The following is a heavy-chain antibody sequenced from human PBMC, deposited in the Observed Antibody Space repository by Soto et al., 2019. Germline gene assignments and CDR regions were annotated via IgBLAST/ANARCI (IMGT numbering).Heavy chain of an antibody. Sequence: SETLSLTCAVYGGSFSGYYWSWIRQPPGKGLEWIGEINHSGSTNYNPSLKSRVTISVDTSKNQFSLKLSSVTAADTAVYYCAREAPYSSGWLDYWGQGTLVTVSS. CDR1: GGSFSGYY. V-gene: IGHV4-34*01. J-gene: IGHJ4*02. CDR3: AREAPYSSGWLDY. CDR2: INHSGST. D-gene: IGHD6-19*01.